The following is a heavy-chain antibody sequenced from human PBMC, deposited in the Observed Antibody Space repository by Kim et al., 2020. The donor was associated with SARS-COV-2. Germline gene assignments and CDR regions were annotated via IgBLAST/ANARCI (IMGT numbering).Heavy chain of an antibody. CDR1: GFTFDDYA. CDR3: AKAGSGWSYYYYCMDV. D-gene: IGHD6-19*01. CDR2: ISWNSGSI. V-gene: IGHV3-9*01. J-gene: IGHJ6*02. Sequence: GGSLRLSCVASGFTFDDYAMHWVRQAPGKGLEWVSGISWNSGSIGYADSVKGRFTISRDNAKNSLYLQMNNLRAEDTALNYCAKAGSGWSYYYYCMDVWGPGTTVTVSS.